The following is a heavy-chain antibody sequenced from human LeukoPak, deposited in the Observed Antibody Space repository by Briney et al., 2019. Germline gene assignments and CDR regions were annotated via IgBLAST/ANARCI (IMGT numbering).Heavy chain of an antibody. Sequence: GGSLRLSCAASGFTFSNYDMSWVRQAPGMGLEWVSAISGSGDSTYYADSVKGRFTISRDNSKNTLYLDMDSLRAEDTALYYCAKDGHITMVRGVIIPPGYWGQGTLVTVSS. CDR1: GFTFSNYD. V-gene: IGHV3-23*01. CDR2: ISGSGDST. CDR3: AKDGHITMVRGVIIPPGY. D-gene: IGHD3-10*01. J-gene: IGHJ4*02.